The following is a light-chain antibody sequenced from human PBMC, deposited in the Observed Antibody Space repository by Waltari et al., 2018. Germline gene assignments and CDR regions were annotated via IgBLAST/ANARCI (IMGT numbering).Light chain of an antibody. CDR1: QSVSSN. J-gene: IGKJ4*01. CDR3: QQYNNWPRGT. CDR2: GAS. Sequence: ETVMTQSPAPLSVSPGERATLSCRASQSVSSNLAWYQQKPGQAPRLLIYGASTRATGIPARFSGSGSGTEFTLTISSLQSEDFAVYYCQQYNNWPRGTFGGGTKVEIK. V-gene: IGKV3-15*01.